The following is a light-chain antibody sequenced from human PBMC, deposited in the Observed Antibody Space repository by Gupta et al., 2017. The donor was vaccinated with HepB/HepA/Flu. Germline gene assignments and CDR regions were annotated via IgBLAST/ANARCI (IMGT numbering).Light chain of an antibody. J-gene: IGKJ4*01. CDR1: QTIKSF. Sequence: DIQVTQFPSSLSASVGDRVTITCRTSQTIKSFLNWYQHRPGRAPKLLTYSASVLQSGVPSRFSGSGSATEFTLTISGLLPEDFATYYCQEAVNPDFTFGGGTRVEI. CDR2: SAS. V-gene: IGKV1-39*02. CDR3: QEAVNPDFT.